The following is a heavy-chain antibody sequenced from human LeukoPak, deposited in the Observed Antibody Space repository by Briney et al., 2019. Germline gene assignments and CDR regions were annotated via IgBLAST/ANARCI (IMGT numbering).Heavy chain of an antibody. CDR1: GFTFGDYT. V-gene: IGHV3-49*04. J-gene: IGHJ4*02. CDR2: IRRKVYGGTT. CDR3: TTDASTYCSNGVCYTGGNFDY. D-gene: IGHD2-8*01. Sequence: GRSLRLSCTGSGFTFGDYTMSWVRQAPGKGLEWIGFIRRKVYGGTTDYAAPVTGRFTISRDDSKNTLYLQMNTLKTEDTAVYYCTTDASTYCSNGVCYTGGNFDYWGQGTLVTVSS.